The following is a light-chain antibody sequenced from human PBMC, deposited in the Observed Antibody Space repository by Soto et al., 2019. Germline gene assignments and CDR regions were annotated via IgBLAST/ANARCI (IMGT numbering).Light chain of an antibody. CDR1: QSVSSY. CDR2: DAP. CDR3: QQRSNWPPIT. Sequence: EIVLTQSPATLSLSPGERATLSCRASQSVSSYLAWYQQKPGQAPRLLIYDAPNKTTGIPARFSGNGYGTDFTLTISSLEPEDFAVYYCQQRSNWPPITFGQGTRLEIK. J-gene: IGKJ5*01. V-gene: IGKV3-11*01.